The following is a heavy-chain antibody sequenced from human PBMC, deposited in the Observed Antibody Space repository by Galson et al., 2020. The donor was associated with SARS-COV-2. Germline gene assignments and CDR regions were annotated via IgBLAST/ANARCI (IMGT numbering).Heavy chain of an antibody. CDR3: ARGTMVRGVIKAPPLDY. J-gene: IGHJ4*02. D-gene: IGHD3-10*01. Sequence: GESLKISCAASGFTFSSYAMHWVRQAPGKGLEWVAVISYDGSNKYYADSVKGRFTISRDNSKNTLYLQMNSLRAEDTAVYYCARGTMVRGVIKAPPLDYWGQGTLVTVSS. V-gene: IGHV3-30*04. CDR2: ISYDGSNK. CDR1: GFTFSSYA.